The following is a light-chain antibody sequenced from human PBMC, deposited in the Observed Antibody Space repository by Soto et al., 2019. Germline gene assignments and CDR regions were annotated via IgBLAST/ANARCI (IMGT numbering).Light chain of an antibody. CDR2: EVS. CDR3: SSYTSTTTRV. Sequence: QSVLTQPASVSGSPGQSITISCTGTSSDVGGYNYVSWYQQHPGKGPKLMIYEVSNRPSGVSNRFSGSKSGNMATLTISGLQAEDEADYYCSSYTSTTTRVFGTGTKVTVL. CDR1: SSDVGGYNY. J-gene: IGLJ1*01. V-gene: IGLV2-14*03.